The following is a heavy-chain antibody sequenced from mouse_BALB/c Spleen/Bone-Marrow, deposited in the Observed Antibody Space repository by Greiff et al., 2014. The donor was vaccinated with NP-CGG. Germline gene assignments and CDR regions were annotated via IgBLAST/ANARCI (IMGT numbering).Heavy chain of an antibody. D-gene: IGHD2-3*01. Sequence: EVKLMESGPELVKPGASVKISCMASGYTFTDYNMHWVKQSHGKSLEWIGYIYPYNGGTVYKQKFKSKATLTVDNSSSTANMELRSLTSEDSAVYYCARGAAYGYYLGLAYWGQGTLVTVSA. J-gene: IGHJ3*01. CDR3: ARGAAYGYYLGLAY. CDR1: GYTFTDYN. V-gene: IGHV1S29*02. CDR2: IYPYNGGT.